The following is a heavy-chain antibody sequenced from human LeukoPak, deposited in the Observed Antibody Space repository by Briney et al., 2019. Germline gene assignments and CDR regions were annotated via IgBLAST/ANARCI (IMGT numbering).Heavy chain of an antibody. J-gene: IGHJ6*02. Sequence: GESLNISCKGSGYSFTSYWIGWVRQMPGKGLEWMGIIYPGDSDTRYSPSFQGQVTISADKSISTAYLQWSSLKASDTAMYYCARPGSGSQEYYYYGMDVWGQGTTVTVSS. V-gene: IGHV5-51*01. CDR2: IYPGDSDT. CDR1: GYSFTSYW. D-gene: IGHD1-26*01. CDR3: ARPGSGSQEYYYYGMDV.